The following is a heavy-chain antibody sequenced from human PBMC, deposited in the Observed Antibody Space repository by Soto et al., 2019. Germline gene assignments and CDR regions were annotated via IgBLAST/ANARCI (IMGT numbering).Heavy chain of an antibody. CDR1: GFTFSNYG. CDR2: IWYDENNK. V-gene: IGHV3-33*01. J-gene: IGHJ4*02. D-gene: IGHD2-21*01. Sequence: QVQLVESGGGVVQPGGSLRLSCAASGFTFSNYGMHWVRQAPVKGLEWVAVIWYDENNKYYAESVKGRFTISRDNSNNTLYVQMTSLRAEDTAVYYFARGLHSRFDYWGQGTLVTVSS. CDR3: ARGLHSRFDY.